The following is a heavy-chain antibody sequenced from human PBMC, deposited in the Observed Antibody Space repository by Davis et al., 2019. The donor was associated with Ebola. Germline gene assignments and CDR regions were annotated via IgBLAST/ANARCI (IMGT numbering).Heavy chain of an antibody. J-gene: IGHJ5*02. CDR1: GYTFTDYY. CDR2: INPNSGGT. CDR3: ARRVYSGSYPGWFDP. D-gene: IGHD1-26*01. V-gene: IGHV1-2*06. Sequence: ASVKVSCKASGYTFTDYYIHWVRQAPGQGLEWMGRINPNSGGTNYAQKFQGRVTMTRDTSISTAYMELSRLRSDDTAVYYCARRVYSGSYPGWFDPWGQGTLVTVSS.